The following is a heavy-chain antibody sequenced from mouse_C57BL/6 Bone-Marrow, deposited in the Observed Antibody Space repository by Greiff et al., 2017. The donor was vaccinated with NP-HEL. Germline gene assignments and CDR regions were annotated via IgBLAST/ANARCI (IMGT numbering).Heavy chain of an antibody. CDR3: ARRYRGLYYYAMDY. D-gene: IGHD2-12*01. CDR2: ISSGSSTS. V-gene: IGHV5-17*01. Sequence: VTLVASGGGLVKPGGPLKLSCAASGFTFSDYGMHWVRQAPEKGLEWVAYISSGSSTSYYADTVKGRFTISRDNAKNTLFLQRTSLRSEDTAMYYCARRYRGLYYYAMDYWGQGTSVTVSS. CDR1: GFTFSDYG. J-gene: IGHJ4*01.